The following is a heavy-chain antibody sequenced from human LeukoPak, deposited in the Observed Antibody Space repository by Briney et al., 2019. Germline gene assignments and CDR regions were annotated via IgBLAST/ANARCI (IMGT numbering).Heavy chain of an antibody. CDR3: ARGGFYCGGDCYFDY. D-gene: IGHD2-21*02. CDR1: GGSFSAYY. V-gene: IGHV4-34*01. J-gene: IGHJ4*02. CDR2: INHGGST. Sequence: TSETLSLTCAVYGGSFSAYYWSWIRQPPGKGLEWIGEINHGGSTDYNPPLKSRVTISVDTSKNQFSLKLSSVTAADTAVYYCARGGFYCGGDCYFDYWGQGTLVTVSS.